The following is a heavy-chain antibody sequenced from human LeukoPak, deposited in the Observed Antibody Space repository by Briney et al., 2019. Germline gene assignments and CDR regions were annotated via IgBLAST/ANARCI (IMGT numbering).Heavy chain of an antibody. D-gene: IGHD2-2*01. CDR3: ARLIEEEYCSSTSCYLPDY. CDR2: IYYSGCT. CDR1: GGSISSSSYY. Sequence: PSETLSLTCTVSGGSISSSSYYWGWIRQPPGKGLEWIGSIYYSGCTYYNPSLKSRVTISVDTSKNQFSLKLSSVTAADTAVYYCARLIEEEYCSSTSCYLPDYWGQGTLVTVSS. V-gene: IGHV4-39*01. J-gene: IGHJ4*02.